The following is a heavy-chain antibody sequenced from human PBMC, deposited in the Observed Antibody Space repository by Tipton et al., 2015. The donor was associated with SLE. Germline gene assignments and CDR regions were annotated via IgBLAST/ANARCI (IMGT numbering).Heavy chain of an antibody. CDR2: IYYGNT. CDR1: GGSISSYY. J-gene: IGHJ6*02. Sequence: LRLSCTVSGGSISSYYWSWIWQPPGKGLEWIGYIYYGNTKYNPSLKSRVTISVDTSKNQFSLKLTSVTPADTAVYYCAQYSIGLYYGMDVWGQGTTVTVSS. CDR3: AQYSIGLYYGMDV. V-gene: IGHV4-59*01. D-gene: IGHD6-19*01.